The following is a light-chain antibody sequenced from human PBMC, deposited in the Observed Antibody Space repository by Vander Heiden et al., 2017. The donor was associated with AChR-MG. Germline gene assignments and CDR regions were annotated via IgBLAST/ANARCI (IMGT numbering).Light chain of an antibody. Sequence: SYALTQPPSVSVAPGKTARITCGGNNIGSKSVHWYQQKPGQAPVLVVYDDSDRPSGIPGRFSGSNSGNTATLTISRVEAGDEADYYCQVWDSSSDSWVFGGGTKLTVL. V-gene: IGLV3-21*03. CDR2: DDS. CDR1: NIGSKS. CDR3: QVWDSSSDSWV. J-gene: IGLJ3*02.